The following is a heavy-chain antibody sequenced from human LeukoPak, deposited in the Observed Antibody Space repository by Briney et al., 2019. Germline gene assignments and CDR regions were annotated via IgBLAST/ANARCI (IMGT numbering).Heavy chain of an antibody. D-gene: IGHD3-22*01. CDR3: ARSKYYDSSGYLELDY. CDR2: ISGSGTKT. J-gene: IGHJ4*02. Sequence: GGSLRLSCAASGFTFSSYGIIWVRQAPGKGLEWVSSISGSGTKTYYVDSVKGRFTISRDSSTKTVYLQMNSLRVDDTAVYYCARSKYYDSSGYLELDYWGQGTLVTVSS. V-gene: IGHV3-23*01. CDR1: GFTFSSYG.